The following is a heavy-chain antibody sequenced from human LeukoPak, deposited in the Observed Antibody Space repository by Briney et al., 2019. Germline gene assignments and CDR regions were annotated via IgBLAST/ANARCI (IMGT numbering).Heavy chain of an antibody. CDR1: GFTFTTFW. CDR3: ARVLRYCSGGNCYSGGLGYMDV. J-gene: IGHJ6*03. D-gene: IGHD2-15*01. CDR2: INHDGSST. V-gene: IGHV3-74*01. Sequence: AGGSLRLSCATSGFTFTTFWMHWVRQAPGKGLVWVSRINHDGSSTNYADSVKGRFTISRDNAKNTVYLQMNSLRAEDTAVYYCARVLRYCSGGNCYSGGLGYMDVWGKGTTVTISS.